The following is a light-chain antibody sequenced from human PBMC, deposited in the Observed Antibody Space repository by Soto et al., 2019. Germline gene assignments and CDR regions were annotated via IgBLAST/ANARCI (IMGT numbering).Light chain of an antibody. Sequence: QSALTQPPSASGSPGQSVTISCTGTSSDVGGYNYVSWYQQHPGKAPKLMIYEVSNRPSGVSNRFSGSKSGNTASLTISGLQAEDEADYYCSSYTSSSRGVFGTGTKLTVL. J-gene: IGLJ1*01. CDR3: SSYTSSSRGV. CDR1: SSDVGGYNY. CDR2: EVS. V-gene: IGLV2-14*01.